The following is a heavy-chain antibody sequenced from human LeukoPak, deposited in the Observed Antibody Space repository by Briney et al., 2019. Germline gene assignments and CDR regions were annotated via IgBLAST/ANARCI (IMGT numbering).Heavy chain of an antibody. Sequence: GGSLRLSCAASGFTFSDYSMSWVRQAPGKGLEWVSIIAASGGTGTYNADSVKGRFTISRDNSKNTLYLQMNSLGAEDTAVYYCARGASTVTRNLDSWGQGTLVTVSS. CDR2: IAASGGTGT. J-gene: IGHJ4*02. D-gene: IGHD4-17*01. CDR3: ARGASTVTRNLDS. CDR1: GFTFSDYS. V-gene: IGHV3-23*01.